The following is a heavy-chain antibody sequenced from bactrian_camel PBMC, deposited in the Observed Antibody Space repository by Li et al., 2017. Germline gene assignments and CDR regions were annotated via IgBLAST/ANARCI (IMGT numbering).Heavy chain of an antibody. D-gene: IGHD5*01. J-gene: IGHJ4*01. CDR2: TDADGSR. CDR3: AADGVLQGLGTWSPRY. CDR1: GSIYNRYC. Sequence: VQLVESGGDSVQTGGSLRLSCVVSGSIYNRYCMGWFRQRQGNEREGVAATDADGSRHYADSLKGRFTISQDYAKNTLFLQMNSLKPEDTAMYYCAADGVLQGLGTWSPRYWGQGTQVTVS. V-gene: IGHV3S53*01.